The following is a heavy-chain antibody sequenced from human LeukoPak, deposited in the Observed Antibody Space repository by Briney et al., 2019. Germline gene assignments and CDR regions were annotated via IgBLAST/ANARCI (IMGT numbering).Heavy chain of an antibody. CDR1: GFIFSKYA. V-gene: IGHV3-23*01. Sequence: GGSLRLSCTASGFIFSKYAMSWVRQTPGKGLEWVSAITAGGDDTYHADSVQGRITISRDNSKDTLYLQMNSLRAEDTAVYYCAKGSAAGRPYYFDYWGQGSLVSVPS. CDR3: AKGSAAGRPYYFDY. J-gene: IGHJ4*02. CDR2: ITAGGDDT. D-gene: IGHD6-6*01.